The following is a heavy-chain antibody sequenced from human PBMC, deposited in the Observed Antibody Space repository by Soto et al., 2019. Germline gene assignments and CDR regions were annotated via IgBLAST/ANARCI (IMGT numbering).Heavy chain of an antibody. V-gene: IGHV3-30-3*01. D-gene: IGHD5-18*01. CDR3: ARSVDTAMVSYYYGMDV. CDR2: ISYDGSNK. Sequence: PGGSLRLSCAASGFTFSSYAMHWVRQAPGKGLEWVAVISYDGSNKYYADSVKGRFTISRDNSKNTLYLQMNSLRAEDTAVYYCARSVDTAMVSYYYGMDVWGQGTTVTVSS. CDR1: GFTFSSYA. J-gene: IGHJ6*02.